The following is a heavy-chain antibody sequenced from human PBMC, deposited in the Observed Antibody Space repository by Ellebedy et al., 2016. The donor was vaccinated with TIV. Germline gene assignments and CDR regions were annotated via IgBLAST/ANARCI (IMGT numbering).Heavy chain of an antibody. CDR1: AYSVSSGYY. V-gene: IGHV4-38-2*02. CDR3: ARDPYDFYFDL. D-gene: IGHD3-3*01. J-gene: IGHJ4*02. CDR2: IYHSGTT. Sequence: MPSETLSLTCSVSAYSVSSGYYWGWIRQPPGKGLEWIASIYHSGTTYNNPSLKSRGTISMDTSKNQISLKLNSVTAADTALYFCARDPYDFYFDLWGQGIRVTVSS.